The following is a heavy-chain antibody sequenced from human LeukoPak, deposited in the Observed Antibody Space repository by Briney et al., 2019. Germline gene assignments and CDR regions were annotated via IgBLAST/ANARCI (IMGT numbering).Heavy chain of an antibody. V-gene: IGHV4-34*01. CDR1: GGSFSGYY. CDR3: ARGGYYDFWRGFYLDY. CDR2: NNHSGST. D-gene: IGHD3-3*01. Sequence: PSETLSLTCAVYGGSFSGYYWSWIRQPPGKGLEWIGENNHSGSTNYNPSLKSRVTISVDTSKSQFSLKLSSVTAADTAVYYCARGGYYDFWRGFYLDYWGQGTLVTVSS. J-gene: IGHJ4*02.